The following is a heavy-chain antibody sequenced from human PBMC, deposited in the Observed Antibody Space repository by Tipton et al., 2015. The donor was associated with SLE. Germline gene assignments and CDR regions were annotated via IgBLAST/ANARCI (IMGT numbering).Heavy chain of an antibody. J-gene: IGHJ4*02. CDR3: ARRAYCGGDCPPYYFDN. D-gene: IGHD2-21*01. CDR1: GFTFSSYS. CDR2: ISSSSSYI. V-gene: IGHV3-21*04. Sequence: GSLRLSCAASGFTFSSYSMNWVRQAPGKGLEWVSSISSSSSYIYYADSVKGRFTISRDNAKNSLYLQMNSLRAEDTALYYCARRAYCGGDCPPYYFDNWGQGTLVTVSS.